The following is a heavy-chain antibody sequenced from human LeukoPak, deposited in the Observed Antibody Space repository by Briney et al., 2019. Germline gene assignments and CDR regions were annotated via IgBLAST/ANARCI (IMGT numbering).Heavy chain of an antibody. CDR3: ARGNRYSSSWTLIDY. V-gene: IGHV6-1*01. Sequence: SQTLSLTCAISGDSVSSNSAAWNWLTQSPSRGLEWLGRTYYRSKWYNDYAVSVKSRITINPDTSKNQFSLQLNSVTPEDTAVYYCARGNRYSSSWTLIDYWGQGTLVTVSS. CDR1: GDSVSSNSAA. D-gene: IGHD6-13*01. CDR2: TYYRSKWYN. J-gene: IGHJ4*02.